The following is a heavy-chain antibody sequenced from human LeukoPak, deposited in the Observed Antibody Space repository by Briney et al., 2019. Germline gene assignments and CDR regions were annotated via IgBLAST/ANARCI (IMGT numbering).Heavy chain of an antibody. Sequence: GRSLRLSCAASGFTFSSYAMHWVRQAPGKGLEWVAVISYDGSNKYYADSVKGRFTISRDNSKNTLYLQMNSLRAEDTAVYYCAKWRVYSSSWNDAFDIWGQGTMVTVSS. J-gene: IGHJ3*02. V-gene: IGHV3-30*04. CDR3: AKWRVYSSSWNDAFDI. CDR2: ISYDGSNK. D-gene: IGHD6-13*01. CDR1: GFTFSSYA.